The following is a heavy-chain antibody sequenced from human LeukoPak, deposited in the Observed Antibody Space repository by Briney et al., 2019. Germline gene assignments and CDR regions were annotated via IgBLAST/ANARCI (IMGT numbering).Heavy chain of an antibody. CDR2: INPNSGGT. CDR3: ARADTAMGSFDY. CDR1: GYTFTGYY. Sequence: ASVKVSCKASGYTFTGYYMHWVRQAPGQGLEWMGWINPNSGGTNYAQKFQGWVTMTRDTSIGTAYMELSRLRTDDTAVYYCARADTAMGSFDYWGQGTLVTVSS. V-gene: IGHV1-2*04. J-gene: IGHJ4*02. D-gene: IGHD5-18*01.